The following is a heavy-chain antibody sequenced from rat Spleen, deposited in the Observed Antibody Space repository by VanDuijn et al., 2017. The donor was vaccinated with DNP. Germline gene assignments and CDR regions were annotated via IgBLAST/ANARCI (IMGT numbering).Heavy chain of an antibody. V-gene: IGHV5S10*01. CDR1: GFIFSDYN. CDR2: ISTTGSRT. Sequence: EVQLVESGGGLVQPGTSLKLSCAASGFIFSDYNMAWVRQAPKKGLEWVATISTTGSRTYYADSVKGRFTISRDNTKNSQYLQMDSLRSEDTATYYCSAGRGGPDYWGQGVMVTVSS. J-gene: IGHJ2*01. D-gene: IGHD1-11*01. CDR3: SAGRGGPDY.